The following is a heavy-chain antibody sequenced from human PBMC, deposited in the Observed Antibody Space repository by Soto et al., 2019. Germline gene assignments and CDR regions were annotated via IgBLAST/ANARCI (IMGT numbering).Heavy chain of an antibody. CDR3: ARFSRYYYDSSGYSYYYGMDV. CDR2: TRNKANSYTT. Sequence: PGGSLRLSCAASGFTFSDHYMDWVRQAPGKGLEWVGRTRNKANSYTTEYAASVKGRFTISRDDSKNSLYLQMNSLKTEDTAVYYCARFSRYYYDSSGYSYYYGMDVWGQGTTVTVS. J-gene: IGHJ6*02. D-gene: IGHD3-22*01. V-gene: IGHV3-72*01. CDR1: GFTFSDHY.